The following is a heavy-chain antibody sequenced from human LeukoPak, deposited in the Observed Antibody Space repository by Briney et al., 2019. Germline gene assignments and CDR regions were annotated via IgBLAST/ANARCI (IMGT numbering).Heavy chain of an antibody. CDR2: ISSSSSTI. J-gene: IGHJ4*02. CDR1: GFTFSSYS. V-gene: IGHV3-48*01. D-gene: IGHD3-10*01. CDR3: AKDFHGSGSDY. Sequence: PGGSLRLSCAASGFTFSSYSMNWVRQAPGKGLEWVSYISSSSSTIYYADSVKGRFTISRDNAKNSLYLQMNSLRAEDTAVYYCAKDFHGSGSDYWGQGTLVTVSS.